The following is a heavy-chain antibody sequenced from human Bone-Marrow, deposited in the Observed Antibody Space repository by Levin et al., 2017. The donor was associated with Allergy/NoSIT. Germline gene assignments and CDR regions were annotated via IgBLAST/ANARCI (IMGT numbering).Heavy chain of an antibody. CDR3: AKTRIAAADIYYYGMDV. D-gene: IGHD6-13*01. J-gene: IGHJ6*02. Sequence: GGSLRLSCAASGFTFSSFGMHWVRQAPGKGLEWVAAISYDGSKKYYADSMKGRFTISRDNSKNTMYLQMNSLRGEDTAVYYCAKTRIAAADIYYYGMDVWGQGTTVTVSS. CDR1: GFTFSSFG. CDR2: ISYDGSKK. V-gene: IGHV3-30*18.